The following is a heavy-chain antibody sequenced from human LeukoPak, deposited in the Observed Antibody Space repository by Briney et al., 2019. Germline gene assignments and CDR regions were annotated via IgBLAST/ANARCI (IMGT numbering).Heavy chain of an antibody. Sequence: SETLSLTCTVSGGSISSYYWSWIRQPPGKGLEWIGYIYYSGSTSYNPSLKSRVTISVDTSKNQFSLKLSSVTAADTAVYYCATNSYGDYSPSEELDVWGQGTTVTVSS. V-gene: IGHV4-59*01. CDR2: IYYSGST. J-gene: IGHJ6*02. CDR3: ATNSYGDYSPSEELDV. CDR1: GGSISSYY. D-gene: IGHD4-17*01.